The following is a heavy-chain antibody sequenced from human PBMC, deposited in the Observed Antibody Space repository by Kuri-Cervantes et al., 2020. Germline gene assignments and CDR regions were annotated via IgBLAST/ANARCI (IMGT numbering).Heavy chain of an antibody. V-gene: IGHV3-30-3*01. Sequence: GGSLRLSCAASRFNLKSYAMSWVRQAPGKGLEWVAVISYDGSNKYYADSVKGRFTISRDNSKNTLYLQMNSLRAEDTAVYYCARETGGQWGSKNWFDPWGQGTLVTVSS. CDR3: ARETGGQWGSKNWFDP. J-gene: IGHJ5*02. CDR1: RFNLKSYA. CDR2: ISYDGSNK. D-gene: IGHD1-14*01.